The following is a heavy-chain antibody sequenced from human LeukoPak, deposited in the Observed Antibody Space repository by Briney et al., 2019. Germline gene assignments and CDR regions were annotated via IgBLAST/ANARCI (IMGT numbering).Heavy chain of an antibody. J-gene: IGHJ3*02. V-gene: IGHV4-61*02. Sequence: SETLSLTCTVSGGPISSGSYYWSWIRQPAGKGLEWIGRIYTSGSTNYNPSLKSRVTISVDTSKNQFSLKLSSVTAADTAVYYCAREGSYYDSSGYYRDAFDIWGQGTMVTVSS. CDR3: AREGSYYDSSGYYRDAFDI. CDR2: IYTSGST. CDR1: GGPISSGSYY. D-gene: IGHD3-22*01.